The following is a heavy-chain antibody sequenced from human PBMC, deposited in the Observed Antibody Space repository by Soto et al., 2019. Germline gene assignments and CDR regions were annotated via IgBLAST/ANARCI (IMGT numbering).Heavy chain of an antibody. D-gene: IGHD2-15*01. Sequence: GGSLRLSCAASGFTVNSCDMHWVRQAPGKGLEWVAVISYDETKKYYGDPVKGRFAISRDKPKNTLYLQMNSLRAEDTAVYYCAKDRGFHSGGISFYYFDYWGRGTPVTVSS. CDR1: GFTVNSCD. J-gene: IGHJ4*02. CDR2: ISYDETKK. CDR3: AKDRGFHSGGISFYYFDY. V-gene: IGHV3-30*18.